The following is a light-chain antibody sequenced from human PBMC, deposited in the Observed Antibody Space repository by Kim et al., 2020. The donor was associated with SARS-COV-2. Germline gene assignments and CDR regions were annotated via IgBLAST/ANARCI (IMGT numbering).Light chain of an antibody. J-gene: IGKJ5*01. Sequence: VGDRVTITWRVSQGISSYLNWDRQKPGKVPKLLIYSAANVQSGVPSRCSGSGYGTDFTLTISSQQPEDVATYYGQRTYNAPPITFGQGTRLEIK. CDR1: QGISSY. CDR3: QRTYNAPPIT. CDR2: SAA. V-gene: IGKV1-27*01.